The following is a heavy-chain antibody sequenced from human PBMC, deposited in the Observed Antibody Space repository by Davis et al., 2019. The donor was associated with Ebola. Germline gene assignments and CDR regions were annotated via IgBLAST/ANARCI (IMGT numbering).Heavy chain of an antibody. CDR2: ISTSSTYT. CDR3: AAEAGTSGRCGWFDP. D-gene: IGHD6-19*01. V-gene: IGHV3-11*06. Sequence: GESLKISCAASGFTFSDAYMSWIRQAPGRGLEWVSFISTSSTYTNYADSVRGRFSISRDNAKNSLYLQMNSLTTEDTAVYYCAAEAGTSGRCGWFDPWGQGTLVTVSS. CDR1: GFTFSDAY. J-gene: IGHJ5*02.